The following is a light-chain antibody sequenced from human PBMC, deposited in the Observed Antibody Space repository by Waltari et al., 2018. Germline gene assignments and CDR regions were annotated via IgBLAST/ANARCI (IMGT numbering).Light chain of an antibody. CDR3: QSYGDNYQLV. CDR2: EDD. Sequence: NFILTQPHSVSESPGKTVTISCTRSSGSITRNYVQWYQQRPGSAPTHVLYEDDQSPSGVPDRFSGSVDRSSNAGFLTISGLETEDEADYYWQSYGDNYQLVFGGGTKLTVL. CDR1: SGSITRNY. J-gene: IGLJ2*01. V-gene: IGLV6-57*03.